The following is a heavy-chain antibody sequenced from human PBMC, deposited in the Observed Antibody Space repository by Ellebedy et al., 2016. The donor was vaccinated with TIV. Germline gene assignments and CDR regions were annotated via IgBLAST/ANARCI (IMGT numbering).Heavy chain of an antibody. V-gene: IGHV3-7*01. J-gene: IGHJ4*02. CDR2: IRQDGSEK. CDR1: GFTFNSYW. Sequence: GESLKISXAASGFTFNSYWMSWVRQAPGKGLEWVANIRQDGSEKYYVDSVKGRFTISRDNAKNSLYLQMSSLRAEDTAVYYCARGPHDYSYYGLFDYWGQGTLVTVSS. D-gene: IGHD4-11*01. CDR3: ARGPHDYSYYGLFDY.